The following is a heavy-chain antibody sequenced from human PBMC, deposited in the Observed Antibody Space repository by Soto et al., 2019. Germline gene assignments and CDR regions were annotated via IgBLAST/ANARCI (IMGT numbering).Heavy chain of an antibody. CDR1: GGSFSGYY. CDR3: ARGVYDTIFGVVSLDY. D-gene: IGHD3-3*01. Sequence: QVQLPQWGAGLLKPSETLSLTCAVYGGSFSGYYWSWIRQPPGKGLQWIGEINHSGSTHYNPSLRSRVTISVDTSKNQFSLKLSSVTAADSAVYYCARGVYDTIFGVVSLDYWGEGTLVTVSS. J-gene: IGHJ4*02. CDR2: INHSGST. V-gene: IGHV4-34*01.